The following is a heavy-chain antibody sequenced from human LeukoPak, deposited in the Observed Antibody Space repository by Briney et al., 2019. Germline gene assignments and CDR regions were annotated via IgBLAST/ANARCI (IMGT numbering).Heavy chain of an antibody. CDR1: GFTFSHYW. D-gene: IGHD2-2*01. CDR2: IKQDGSEQ. Sequence: PGGSLGLSCAASGFTFSHYWMTWVRQAPGKGLEWVANIKQDGSEQYYVDSVKGRFTISRDNAKNSLYLQMNSLRVEDTAVYYCARDRCSSTSCFYDYWGQGTLVTVSS. J-gene: IGHJ4*02. V-gene: IGHV3-7*01. CDR3: ARDRCSSTSCFYDY.